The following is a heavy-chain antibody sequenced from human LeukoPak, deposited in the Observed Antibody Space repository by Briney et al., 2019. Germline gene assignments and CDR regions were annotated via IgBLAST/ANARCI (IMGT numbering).Heavy chain of an antibody. D-gene: IGHD3-10*01. J-gene: IGHJ3*01. CDR3: AKSLFTSAAGSGRAFHV. CDR2: LSAGGDLT. V-gene: IGHV3-23*01. Sequence: PGGSLRLSCVASGFPFSGFPMGWVRQAPGRGLEWISALSAGGDLTFYADSVRGRFTISRDNSMSTLYLQMNGLRAEDTAIYYCAKSLFTSAAGSGRAFHVWGQGTMVTVSS. CDR1: GFPFSGFP.